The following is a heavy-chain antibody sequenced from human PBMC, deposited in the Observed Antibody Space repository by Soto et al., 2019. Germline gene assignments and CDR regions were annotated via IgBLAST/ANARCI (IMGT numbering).Heavy chain of an antibody. CDR3: ARAFGGRYDY. J-gene: IGHJ4*02. CDR1: GFTVSSYY. CDR2: IYSSGPT. D-gene: IGHD3-3*01. V-gene: IGHV3-53*01. Sequence: PGGSLRLSCAASGFTVSSYYMNWVRLVPEKGLEWVSVIYSSGPTFYADSVRGRFTISRDISKNTLYLQMNSLRVEDTAVYYCARAFGGRYDYWGQGTRVTGFS.